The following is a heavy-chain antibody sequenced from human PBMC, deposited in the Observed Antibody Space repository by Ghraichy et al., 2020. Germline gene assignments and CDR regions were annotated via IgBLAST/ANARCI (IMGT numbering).Heavy chain of an antibody. D-gene: IGHD2-15*01. CDR1: GGSISSSSYY. CDR2: IYYSGST. CDR3: ARHLAGLHVYWYFDL. V-gene: IGHV4-39*01. Sequence: SQTLSLTCTVSGGSISSSSYYWGWIRQPPGKGLEWIGSIYYSGSTYYNPSLKSRVTISVDTSKNQFSLKLSSVTAADTAVYYCARHLAGLHVYWYFDLWGRGTLVTVSS. J-gene: IGHJ2*01.